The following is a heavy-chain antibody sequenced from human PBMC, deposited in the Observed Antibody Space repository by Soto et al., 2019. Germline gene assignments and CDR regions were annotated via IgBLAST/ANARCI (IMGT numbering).Heavy chain of an antibody. D-gene: IGHD3-16*01. CDR3: AVGRSAGIGGYFDY. J-gene: IGHJ4*02. Sequence: SETLSLTCTVSVGAISSSSYYWGWIRQPPGKGLEWIGSIYYSGSTYYNPSLKSRVTISVDTSKNQFSLKLSSVTAADTAVYYCAVGRSAGIGGYFDYWGQGTLVTVSS. CDR2: IYYSGST. V-gene: IGHV4-39*01. CDR1: VGAISSSSYY.